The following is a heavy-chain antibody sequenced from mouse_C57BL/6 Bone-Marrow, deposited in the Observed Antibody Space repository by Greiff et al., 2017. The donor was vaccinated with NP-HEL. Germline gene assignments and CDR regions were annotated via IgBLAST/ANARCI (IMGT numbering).Heavy chain of an antibody. CDR3: ARWLRHRDAGFAY. V-gene: IGHV1-81*01. Sequence: QVQLQQSGAELARPGASVKLSCKASGYTFTSYGISWVKQRTGQGLEWIGEIYPRSGNTYYNEKFKGKAKLNADKSYSTAYMELRSLTSEDSAVYFCARWLRHRDAGFAYWGQGTLVTVSA. CDR2: IYPRSGNT. D-gene: IGHD3-2*02. J-gene: IGHJ3*01. CDR1: GYTFTSYG.